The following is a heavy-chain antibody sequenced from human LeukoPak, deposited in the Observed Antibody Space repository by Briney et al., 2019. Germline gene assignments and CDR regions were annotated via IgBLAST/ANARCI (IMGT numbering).Heavy chain of an antibody. CDR1: GYNFNSYD. CDR3: ARTIAAAGN. J-gene: IGHJ4*02. Sequence: ASVKVSCKASGYNFNSYDINWVRQAPGQGLEWMGWMNPNSGNTGYAQKFQGRVTMTTDTSISTAYMEMTTLTSEDTAVYYCARTIAAAGNWGQGTLVTVSS. D-gene: IGHD6-13*01. V-gene: IGHV1-8*02. CDR2: MNPNSGNT.